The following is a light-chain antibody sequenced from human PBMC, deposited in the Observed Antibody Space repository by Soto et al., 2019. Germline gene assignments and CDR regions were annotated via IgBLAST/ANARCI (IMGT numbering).Light chain of an antibody. J-gene: IGLJ1*01. Sequence: QSVLTQPASVSGSPGQSITISCTGTSSDVGGYKHVSWYQHHPGKAPKLMIYEVSNRPSGVSNRFSGSKSGYTASLTISGLQAEDESDYYCNSQRSSGTRVFGTGTKLTVL. CDR3: NSQRSSGTRV. V-gene: IGLV2-14*01. CDR1: SSDVGGYKH. CDR2: EVS.